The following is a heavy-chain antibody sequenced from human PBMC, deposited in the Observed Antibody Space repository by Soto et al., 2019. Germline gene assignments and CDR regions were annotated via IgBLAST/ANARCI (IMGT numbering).Heavy chain of an antibody. D-gene: IGHD5-12*01. CDR1: GFTFSSYA. Sequence: QVQLVESGGGVVQPGRSLRLSCAASGFTFSSYAMHWVRQAPGKGLEWVAVISYDGSNKYYADSVKGRFTISRDNSKNTLYLQMNSLRAEDTAVYYCARDGGRGDGYNHHDYWGQGTLVTVSS. CDR3: ARDGGRGDGYNHHDY. J-gene: IGHJ4*02. V-gene: IGHV3-30-3*01. CDR2: ISYDGSNK.